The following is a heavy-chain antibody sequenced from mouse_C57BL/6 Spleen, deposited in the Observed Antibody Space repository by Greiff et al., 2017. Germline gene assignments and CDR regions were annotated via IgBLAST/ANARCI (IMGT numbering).Heavy chain of an antibody. CDR3: ARSIYYYPYYYAMDY. D-gene: IGHD1-1*01. CDR2: ISSGSSTI. V-gene: IGHV5-17*01. CDR1: GFTFSDYG. Sequence: EVKLQESGGGLVKPGGSLKLSCAASGFTFSDYGMHWVRQAPEKGLEWVAYISSGSSTIYYADTVKGRFTISRDNAKNTLFLQMTSLRSEDTAMYYCARSIYYYPYYYAMDYWGQGTSVTVSS. J-gene: IGHJ4*01.